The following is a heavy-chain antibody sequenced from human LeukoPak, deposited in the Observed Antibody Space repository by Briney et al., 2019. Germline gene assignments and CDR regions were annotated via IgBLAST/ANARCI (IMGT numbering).Heavy chain of an antibody. V-gene: IGHV3-23*01. CDR1: GFTFSTYA. J-gene: IGHJ4*02. CDR2: ISGSGGNT. D-gene: IGHD3-10*01. CDR3: AKITVATTPNY. Sequence: GGSLRLSCAASGFTFSTYAMNWVRQAPGKGLEWVSAISGSGGNTYYADSVKGRFTISKDNSKNTLYLQMSDLRAEDTAVYYCAKITVATTPNYWGQGTLVTVSS.